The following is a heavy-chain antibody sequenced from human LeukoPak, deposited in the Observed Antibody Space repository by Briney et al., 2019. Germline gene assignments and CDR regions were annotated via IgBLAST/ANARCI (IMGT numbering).Heavy chain of an antibody. D-gene: IGHD6-13*01. V-gene: IGHV1-2*02. CDR3: ARVGSNGNWFDP. CDR1: GYTFTGYD. J-gene: IGHJ5*02. Sequence: ASVKVSCKASGYTFTGYDMHWVRQAPGQGLEWMGWINPNSGGTNYAQKFQGRVTMTRDTSISTAYMELSRLRSDDTAVYYCARVGSNGNWFDPWGQGTLVTVSS. CDR2: INPNSGGT.